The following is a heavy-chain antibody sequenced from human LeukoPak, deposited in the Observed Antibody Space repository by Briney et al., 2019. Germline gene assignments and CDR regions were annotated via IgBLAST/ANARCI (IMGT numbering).Heavy chain of an antibody. CDR3: ARDRVGATDYFDY. Sequence: QSGGSLRLSCAASGFTFSNYAMSWVRQAPGKGLEWVSTISNSGDATYYADSVKGRFTISRDNSKNTLYLQMNSLRAEDTAVYYCARDRVGATDYFDYWGQGTLVTVSS. V-gene: IGHV3-23*01. CDR2: ISNSGDAT. J-gene: IGHJ4*02. D-gene: IGHD1-26*01. CDR1: GFTFSNYA.